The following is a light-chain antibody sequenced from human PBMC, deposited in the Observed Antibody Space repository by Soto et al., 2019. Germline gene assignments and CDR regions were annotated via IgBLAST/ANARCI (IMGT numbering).Light chain of an antibody. CDR2: AAS. V-gene: IGKV1-39*01. CDR1: QSISIY. J-gene: IGKJ3*01. Sequence: DIQMTQSPSSLSASVGDRVTITCRASQSISIYLNWYQQKPGKAPKLLIYAASSLQSGVQSRFSADGSGTDFTLTISSLQPQDFATYYCKQSSSTPPFTFGPGTKVDIK. CDR3: KQSSSTPPFT.